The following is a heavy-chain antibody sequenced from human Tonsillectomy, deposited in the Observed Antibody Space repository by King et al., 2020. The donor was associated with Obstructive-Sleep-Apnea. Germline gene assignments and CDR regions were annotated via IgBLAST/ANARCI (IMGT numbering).Heavy chain of an antibody. J-gene: IGHJ2*01. V-gene: IGHV4-39*07. CDR1: GGSISGNSYF. CDR3: ARVIGPTVTTTPFFWYFDL. CDR2: IYYSGST. Sequence: QLQESGPGLVKPSETLSLTCTVSGGSISGNSYFWGWIRQPPGKGLEWIRTIYYSGSTYYSPSLKSRVTVSVDTSKNQFSLRLSSVTAADTAVYYCARVIGPTVTTTPFFWYFDLWGRGTLVTVSS. D-gene: IGHD4-17*01.